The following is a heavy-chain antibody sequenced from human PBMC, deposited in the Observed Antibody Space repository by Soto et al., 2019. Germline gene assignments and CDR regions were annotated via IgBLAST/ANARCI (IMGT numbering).Heavy chain of an antibody. CDR3: ERDKGMAGSFDT. CDR2: ISIGSTTI. D-gene: IGHD2-8*01. Sequence: TGGSLRLSCAASGFTFSTYSMNWARQAPGKGLEWIAYISIGSTTIFYADSVKGRFTISRDNAKNSLYLQMNSLRDEDTAVYYCERDKGMAGSFDTWGQGTLVTVSS. CDR1: GFTFSTYS. V-gene: IGHV3-48*02. J-gene: IGHJ5*02.